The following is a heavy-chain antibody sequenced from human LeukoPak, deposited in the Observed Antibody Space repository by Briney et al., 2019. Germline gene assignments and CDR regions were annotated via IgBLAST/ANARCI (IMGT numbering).Heavy chain of an antibody. D-gene: IGHD4-17*01. CDR3: ARGFGRNYGDYVVPYFDY. J-gene: IGHJ4*02. V-gene: IGHV4-59*11. CDR2: IYYSGST. CDR1: GGSISSHY. Sequence: SETLSLTCTVSGGSISSHYWSWIRQPPGKGLEWIGYIYYSGSTNYNPSLKSRVTISVDTSKNQFSLKLSSVTAADTVVYYCARGFGRNYGDYVVPYFDYWGQGTLVTVSS.